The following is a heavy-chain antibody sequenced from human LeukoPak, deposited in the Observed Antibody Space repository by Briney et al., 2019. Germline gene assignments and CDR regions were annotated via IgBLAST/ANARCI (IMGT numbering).Heavy chain of an antibody. V-gene: IGHV3-30*18. Sequence: GGSLRLSCAASGFTFSSYGMHWVRQAPGKGLEWVAVISYDGSNKYYADSVKGRFTISRDNSKNTLYLQMNSLRAEDTAVYYCAKDKIFGVVIHYYFDYWGQGTLVTVSS. D-gene: IGHD3-3*01. CDR2: ISYDGSNK. J-gene: IGHJ4*02. CDR3: AKDKIFGVVIHYYFDY. CDR1: GFTFSSYG.